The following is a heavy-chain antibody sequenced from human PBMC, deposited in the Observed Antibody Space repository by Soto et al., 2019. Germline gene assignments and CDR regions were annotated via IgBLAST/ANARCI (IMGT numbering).Heavy chain of an antibody. CDR2: ISGSGGST. D-gene: IGHD6-19*01. CDR1: GFTFSSYA. J-gene: IGHJ4*02. CDR3: AKDGHSPVRKQWLVRPSRGGRGDYCDY. V-gene: IGHV3-23*01. Sequence: EVQLLESGGGLVQPGGSLRLSCAASGFTFSSYAMSWVRQAPGKGLEWVSAISGSGGSTYYADSVKGRFTISRDNSKNTLYLQMNSLRAEDTAVYYCAKDGHSPVRKQWLVRPSRGGRGDYCDYWGQGTLVTVSS.